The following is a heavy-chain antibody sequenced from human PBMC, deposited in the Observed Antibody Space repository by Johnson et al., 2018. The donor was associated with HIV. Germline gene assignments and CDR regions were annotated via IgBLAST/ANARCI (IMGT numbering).Heavy chain of an antibody. D-gene: IGHD6-19*01. CDR1: RFTFSSYA. J-gene: IGHJ3*02. V-gene: IGHV3-30-3*01. Sequence: QVQLVESGGGVVQPGRSLRLSCAASRFTFSSYAMHWVRQAPGKGLEWVAVISYDGSNKYYADSVKGRFTISRDNSKNTLYLQMNSLRAEDTAVYYCATDIAVGGAFDIWGQGTMVTVSS. CDR2: ISYDGSNK. CDR3: ATDIAVGGAFDI.